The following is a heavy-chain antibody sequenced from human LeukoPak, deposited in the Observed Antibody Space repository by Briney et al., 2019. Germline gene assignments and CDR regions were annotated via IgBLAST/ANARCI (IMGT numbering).Heavy chain of an antibody. J-gene: IGHJ4*02. D-gene: IGHD1-26*01. Sequence: AGGSLRLSCAASGFTVSSNYMSWVRQAPGKGLEWVSVIYSGGSTYYADSVKGRFTISRDNSKSTLYLQMNSLRAEDTAVYYCARDGALNRGWELQFDYWGQGTLVTVSS. CDR1: GFTVSSNY. CDR3: ARDGALNRGWELQFDY. V-gene: IGHV3-53*01. CDR2: IYSGGST.